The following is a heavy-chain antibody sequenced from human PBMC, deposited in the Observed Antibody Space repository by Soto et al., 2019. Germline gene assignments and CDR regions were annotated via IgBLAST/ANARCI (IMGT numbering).Heavy chain of an antibody. V-gene: IGHV1-46*01. CDR3: ATYERKWLASQNYYYYYAMDV. CDR2: INPRNGRT. Sequence: ASVKVSCKAPGYTFTSYAMHWVRQAPGQRLEWMGMINPRNGRTTYPQKFQDRVTMTTDTSTSTIYMEVSSLRSEDTAVYYCATYERKWLASQNYYYYYAMDVWGQGTTVTVSS. J-gene: IGHJ6*02. CDR1: GYTFTSYA. D-gene: IGHD6-19*01.